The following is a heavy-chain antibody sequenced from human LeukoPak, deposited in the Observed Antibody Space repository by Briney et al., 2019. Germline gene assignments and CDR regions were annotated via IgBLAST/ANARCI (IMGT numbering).Heavy chain of an antibody. D-gene: IGHD1-14*01. V-gene: IGHV3-69-1*01. J-gene: IGHJ4*02. Sequence: AGGSLRLSCAASGFSFSTYYVNWVRQPPGKGLEWVSCISSSTYIYYADSVRGRFAISRDDAKNSLYPQMSSLRAEDTAVYYCARENHGSFDYWGQGSLVTVSS. CDR1: GFSFSTYY. CDR2: ISSSTYI. CDR3: ARENHGSFDY.